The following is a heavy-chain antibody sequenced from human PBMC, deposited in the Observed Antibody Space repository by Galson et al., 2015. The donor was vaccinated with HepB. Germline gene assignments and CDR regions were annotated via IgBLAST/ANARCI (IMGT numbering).Heavy chain of an antibody. V-gene: IGHV3-33*01. CDR2: IWYDGSNK. Sequence: LRLSCAASGFTFSSYGMHWVRQAPGKGLEWVAVIWYDGSNKYYADSVKGRFTISRDNSKNTLYLQMNSLRAEDTAVYYCARGARIAVGYYYYGMDVWGQGTTVTVSS. CDR1: GFTFSSYG. CDR3: ARGARIAVGYYYYGMDV. D-gene: IGHD6-19*01. J-gene: IGHJ6*02.